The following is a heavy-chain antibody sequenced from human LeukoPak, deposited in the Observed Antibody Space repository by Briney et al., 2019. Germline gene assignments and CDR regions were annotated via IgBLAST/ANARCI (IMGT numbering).Heavy chain of an antibody. D-gene: IGHD2-15*01. CDR3: ARDDCSGGNCYGPYYYYGMDV. J-gene: IGHJ6*02. V-gene: IGHV1-69*04. CDR1: GGTFSSYA. CDR2: IIPIFGIA. Sequence: SVKVSCKASGGTFSSYAISWVRQAPGQGLEWMGRIIPIFGIANYAQKFQGRVTITADKSTSTAYMELSSLRSEDTAVYYCARDDCSGGNCYGPYYYYGMDVWGQGTTVTVSS.